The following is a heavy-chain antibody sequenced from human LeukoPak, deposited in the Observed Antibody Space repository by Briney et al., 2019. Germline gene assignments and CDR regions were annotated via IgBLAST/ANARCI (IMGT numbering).Heavy chain of an antibody. V-gene: IGHV1-24*01. Sequence: ASVKVSCKVSGYTLTELSMHWVRQAPGKGLEWMGGFDPEDGETIYAQKFQGRVTITRDTSASTAYMELSSLTSEDTAAYYCARGGGYGFNWIDPLGQGTLVTVSS. J-gene: IGHJ5*02. D-gene: IGHD5-12*01. CDR3: ARGGGYGFNWIDP. CDR1: GYTLTELS. CDR2: FDPEDGET.